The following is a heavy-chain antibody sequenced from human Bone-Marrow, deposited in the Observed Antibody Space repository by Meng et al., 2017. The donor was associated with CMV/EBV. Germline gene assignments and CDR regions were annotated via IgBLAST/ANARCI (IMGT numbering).Heavy chain of an antibody. Sequence: GGSLRLSCAASGLTFRSYAMAWVRQAPGKGLEWVSAIGDTGATTKYADSVKGRFTISRDNSENTLYLQMNSLRAEDTAVYYCASGGWYSSGWYDYWGQGTLVTVSS. V-gene: IGHV3-23*01. J-gene: IGHJ4*02. CDR2: IGDTGATT. CDR1: GLTFRSYA. D-gene: IGHD6-19*01. CDR3: ASGGWYSSGWYDY.